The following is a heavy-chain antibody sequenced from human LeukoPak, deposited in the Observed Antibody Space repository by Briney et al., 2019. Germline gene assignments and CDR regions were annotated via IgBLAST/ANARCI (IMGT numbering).Heavy chain of an antibody. J-gene: IGHJ4*02. CDR2: MNPNSGNT. CDR3: ARGSGYCTNGVCPARGYFDY. D-gene: IGHD2-8*01. Sequence: GASVKVSCKASGYTFTSYDIKWVRQATGRGREGMGWMNPNSGNTGYAQKFQGRVAITRNTSISTAYMELSSLRSEDTAVYYCARGSGYCTNGVCPARGYFDYWGQGTLVTVSS. CDR1: GYTFTSYD. V-gene: IGHV1-8*03.